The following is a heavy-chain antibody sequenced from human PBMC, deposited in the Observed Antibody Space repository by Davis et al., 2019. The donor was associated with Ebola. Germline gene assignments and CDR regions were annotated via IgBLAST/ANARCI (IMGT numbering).Heavy chain of an antibody. CDR2: INTDGTII. D-gene: IGHD1-1*01. J-gene: IGHJ4*02. Sequence: GESLKISCAASGFTFSAYWMHWVRQVPGKGLVWVSRINTDGTIINYADSVRGRFSISRDNAQNTLYLQMNNLRADDTAVYYCVRWNDFWGQGTLVTVSS. CDR3: VRWNDF. CDR1: GFTFSAYW. V-gene: IGHV3-74*01.